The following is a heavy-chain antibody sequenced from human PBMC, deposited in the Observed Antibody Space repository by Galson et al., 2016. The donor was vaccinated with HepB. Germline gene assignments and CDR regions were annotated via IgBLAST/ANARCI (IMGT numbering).Heavy chain of an antibody. CDR1: GFTFSRYA. CDR3: AKGFRSTVYQYHDAFDI. D-gene: IGHD2-2*01. V-gene: IGHV3-23*03. CDR2: ISYLDGSDK. J-gene: IGHJ3*02. Sequence: SLRLSCAAPGFTFSRYAMTWVRQAPGKGLEWVSIISYLDGSDKFYANSVKGRFTISRDNSKNTVFLQMDSLRADDTAVYYCAKGFRSTVYQYHDAFDIWGKGTMVTVAS.